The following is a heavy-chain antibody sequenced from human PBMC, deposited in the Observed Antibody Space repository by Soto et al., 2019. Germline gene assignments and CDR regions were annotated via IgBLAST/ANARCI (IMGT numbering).Heavy chain of an antibody. CDR2: IYYSGST. V-gene: IGHV4-31*03. J-gene: IGHJ4*02. D-gene: IGHD2-15*01. Sequence: PSETLSLTCTVSGGSISSGGYYWSWIRQHPGKGLEWIGYIYYSGSTYYNPSLKSRVTISVDTSKNQFSLKLSPVTAADTAVYYCARDVSCSGGSCYYFDYWGQGTLVTVS. CDR3: ARDVSCSGGSCYYFDY. CDR1: GGSISSGGYY.